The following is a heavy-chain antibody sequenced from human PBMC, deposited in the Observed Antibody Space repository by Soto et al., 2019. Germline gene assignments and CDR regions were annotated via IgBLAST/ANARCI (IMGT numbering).Heavy chain of an antibody. D-gene: IGHD3-10*01. CDR2: IYYSGST. Sequence: SETLSLTCTVSGGSISSSSYYWGWIRQPPGKGLEWIGSIYYSGSTYYNPSLKSRVTISVDTSKNQFSLKLSSVAAADTAVYYCARAAGFGENWLDPWGQGTLVTGSS. CDR1: GGSISSSSYY. CDR3: ARAAGFGENWLDP. V-gene: IGHV4-39*01. J-gene: IGHJ5*02.